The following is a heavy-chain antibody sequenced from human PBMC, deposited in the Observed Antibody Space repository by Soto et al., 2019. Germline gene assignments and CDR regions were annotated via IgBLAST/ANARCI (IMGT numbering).Heavy chain of an antibody. CDR1: GESFSSFG. V-gene: IGHV1-18*01. D-gene: IGHD2-15*01. CDR3: ARKCRRGGRCYLEY. Sequence: ASVKVSCKASGESFSSFGISWVRQAAGQGLEWVGWVSVPSGDTGSAQNFQGRVTVTTDISTSTAYLEVGSLRCDDTAVYYCARKCRRGGRCYLEYWGERTLVTLSS. CDR2: VSVPSGDT. J-gene: IGHJ4*02.